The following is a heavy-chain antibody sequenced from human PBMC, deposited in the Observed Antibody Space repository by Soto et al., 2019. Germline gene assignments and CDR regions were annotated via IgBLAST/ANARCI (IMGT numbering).Heavy chain of an antibody. J-gene: IGHJ6*02. CDR3: ARDPPGWIRFPFDYYGMDV. CDR1: GFTFSSYS. D-gene: IGHD5-12*01. V-gene: IGHV3-21*01. CDR2: ISSSSSYI. Sequence: PGGSLRLSCAASGFTFSSYSMNWVRQAPGKGLEWVSSISSSSSYIYYADSVKGRFTISRDNAKNSLYLQMNSLRAEDTAVYYCARDPPGWIRFPFDYYGMDVWGQGTTVTVYS.